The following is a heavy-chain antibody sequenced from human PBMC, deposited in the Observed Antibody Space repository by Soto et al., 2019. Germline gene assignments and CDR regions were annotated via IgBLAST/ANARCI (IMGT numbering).Heavy chain of an antibody. J-gene: IGHJ4*02. D-gene: IGHD6-19*01. CDR2: ISGSGIST. Sequence: EVQLLESGGGLVQPGGSLRLSCAASGFTFSSYAMSWVRQAPGKGLEWVSAISGSGISTYYADSVKGRFTISRDNSKNTLYPQMNSLRAEDTAVYYCAKDLGYSTGWEPFDYWGQGTLVTVSS. CDR1: GFTFSSYA. V-gene: IGHV3-23*01. CDR3: AKDLGYSTGWEPFDY.